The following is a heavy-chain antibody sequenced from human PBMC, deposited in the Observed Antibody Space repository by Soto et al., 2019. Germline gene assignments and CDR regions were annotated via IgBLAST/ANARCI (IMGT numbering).Heavy chain of an antibody. Sequence: GGSLRLSCAASGFNFGTFWMSWVRQAPGKGLEWVASIKEDGSEAYYVDSVKGRFTISRDNAKNSLDLQLNSLGVEDTAIYYCAREWQSSFCSPTTCDFYGMDVWGQGTTVTVSS. V-gene: IGHV3-7*01. J-gene: IGHJ6*02. CDR2: IKEDGSEA. CDR3: AREWQSSFCSPTTCDFYGMDV. CDR1: GFNFGTFW. D-gene: IGHD1-26*01.